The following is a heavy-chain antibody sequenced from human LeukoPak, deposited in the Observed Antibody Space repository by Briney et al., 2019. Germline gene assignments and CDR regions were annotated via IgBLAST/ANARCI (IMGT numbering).Heavy chain of an antibody. CDR3: ARGGSSTRSNWFDP. Sequence: AETLSLTCAVYGVSFSGYYWSWLRQPPGKGLEWIGEINHSGSTNYNPSLKSRVTISVDTSKNQFSLKLSSVTAADTAVYYCARGGSSTRSNWFDPWGQGTLVTVSS. CDR2: INHSGST. CDR1: GVSFSGYY. V-gene: IGHV4-34*01. D-gene: IGHD2-2*01. J-gene: IGHJ5*02.